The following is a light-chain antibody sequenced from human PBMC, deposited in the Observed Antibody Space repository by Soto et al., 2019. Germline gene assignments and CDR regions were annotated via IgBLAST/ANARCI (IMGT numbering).Light chain of an antibody. CDR2: DAS. J-gene: IGKJ1*01. Sequence: EIVLTQSPATLSLSPWERATLSFRSSQSVSNYLVWYQQKPGQAPRLLIYDASNRATGIPARFSGSGSGTDFTLTISSLEPEDFAVYYCQQRSNWPTWTSGQGTKVDIK. CDR1: QSVSNY. CDR3: QQRSNWPTWT. V-gene: IGKV3-11*01.